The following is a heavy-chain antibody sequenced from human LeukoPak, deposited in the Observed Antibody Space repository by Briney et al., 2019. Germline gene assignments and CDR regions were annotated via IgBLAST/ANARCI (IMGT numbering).Heavy chain of an antibody. CDR2: IYHSGST. V-gene: IGHV4-30-2*01. Sequence: PPQTLSLTCTVSGGSISSGGYYWSWIRQPPGKGLEWIGYIYHSGSTYYNPSLKSRVTISVGRSKNQFSLKLSSVTAADTAVYYCARVGRSYFDYWGQGTLVTVSS. CDR3: ARVGRSYFDY. CDR1: GGSISSGGYY. J-gene: IGHJ4*02.